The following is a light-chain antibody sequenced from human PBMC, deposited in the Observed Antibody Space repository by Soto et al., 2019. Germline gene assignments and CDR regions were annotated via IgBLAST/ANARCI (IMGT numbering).Light chain of an antibody. CDR1: QSIRNY. J-gene: IGKJ1*01. V-gene: IGKV1-39*01. Sequence: DIQMTQSPSSLSASVGDRVTISCRASQSIRNYVSWYQQKPGTAPKLLIRAASTLQSGVPSRFNGSGSGTDFTLTISSLQIEDFATYFCQQTDSTPQTFGQGT. CDR3: QQTDSTPQT. CDR2: AAS.